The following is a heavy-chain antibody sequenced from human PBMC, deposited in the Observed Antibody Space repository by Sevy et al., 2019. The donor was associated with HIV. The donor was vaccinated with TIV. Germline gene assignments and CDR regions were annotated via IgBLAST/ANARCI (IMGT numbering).Heavy chain of an antibody. CDR2: IGGSGGST. J-gene: IGHJ4*02. CDR1: GIIFSTYA. V-gene: IGHV3-23*01. CDR3: AKENRDGFQ. Sequence: GGSLRLSCAGSGIIFSTYAMTWVRQAPGKGLEWVSSIGGSGGSTYYADSVKGRFTISRDNSNNMIDLEMNSLRAEDTAVYYCAKENRDGFQWGQGTLVTVSS. D-gene: IGHD2-2*03.